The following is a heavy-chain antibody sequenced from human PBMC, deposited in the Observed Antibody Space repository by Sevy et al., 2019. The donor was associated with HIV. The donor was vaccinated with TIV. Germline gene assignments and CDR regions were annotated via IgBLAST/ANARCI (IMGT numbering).Heavy chain of an antibody. Sequence: GGSLRLSCAASGFTFSNYWMNWVRHAPGKGLEWVANIKHDGSVTYYADSVKGRFTLSRDDIKNSLSLQMNSLRAEDTAVYYCAGGGPLVDGTLIPWGMDVWGQGTTVTVSS. CDR2: IKHDGSVT. J-gene: IGHJ6*02. V-gene: IGHV3-7*01. CDR1: GFTFSNYW. D-gene: IGHD1-7*01. CDR3: AGGGPLVDGTLIPWGMDV.